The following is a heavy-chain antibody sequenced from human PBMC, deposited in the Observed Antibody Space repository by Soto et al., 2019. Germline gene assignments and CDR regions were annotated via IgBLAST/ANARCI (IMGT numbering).Heavy chain of an antibody. CDR3: NRCANSGSYTGY. CDR1: GFTFGDYG. J-gene: IGHJ4*02. Sequence: GGSLTLSCTTSGFTFGDYGVNWVRQAPGKGLEWVGFIRGRASGGTTEYAASVKGRFTISSDDSKSVVYLQMDSLKTEDTAVYYCNRCANSGSYTGYWGQGTLVTVSS. V-gene: IGHV3-49*04. D-gene: IGHD1-26*01. CDR2: IRGRASGGTT.